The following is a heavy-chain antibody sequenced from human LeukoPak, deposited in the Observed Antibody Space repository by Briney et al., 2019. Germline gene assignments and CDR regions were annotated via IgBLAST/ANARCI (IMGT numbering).Heavy chain of an antibody. Sequence: GGSLRLSCAASGFTFSSYWMHWVRQAPGRGLVWLSRINSQGNTTNYADSVKGRFTILRDNTQNTLYLQMNSLRAEDTAVYYCARGRQVLRYFDWLFSFDYWGQGTLVTVSS. CDR1: GFTFSSYW. CDR2: INSQGNTT. D-gene: IGHD3-9*01. J-gene: IGHJ4*02. V-gene: IGHV3-74*01. CDR3: ARGRQVLRYFDWLFSFDY.